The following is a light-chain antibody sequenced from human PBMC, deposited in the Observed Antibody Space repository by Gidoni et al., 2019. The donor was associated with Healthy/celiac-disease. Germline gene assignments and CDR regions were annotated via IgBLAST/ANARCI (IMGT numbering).Light chain of an antibody. CDR1: QSISSW. Sequence: IQLTQSTSTLSASVGDRVSITCRASQSISSWLAWYQQKQGKAPKLLIYKASSLESGVPSRFSGSGSGKEFTLTISSLQPDDFATYYCQQYKSYPAFGQGTKVEIK. V-gene: IGKV1-5*03. CDR2: KAS. CDR3: QQYKSYPA. J-gene: IGKJ1*01.